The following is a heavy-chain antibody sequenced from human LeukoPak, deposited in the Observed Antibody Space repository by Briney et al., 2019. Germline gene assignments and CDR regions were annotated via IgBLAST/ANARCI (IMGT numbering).Heavy chain of an antibody. CDR1: GITFSSYG. V-gene: IGHV3-33*08. Sequence: PGRSLRLSCAASGITFSSYGMHWVRQAPGKGLEWVAVIWYDGSNKYYADSVKGRFTISRDNSKNTLYLQMNSLRAEDTAVYYCARGFSGNYSYYYYGMDVWGQGTTVTVSS. J-gene: IGHJ6*02. CDR3: ARGFSGNYSYYYYGMDV. D-gene: IGHD3-22*01. CDR2: IWYDGSNK.